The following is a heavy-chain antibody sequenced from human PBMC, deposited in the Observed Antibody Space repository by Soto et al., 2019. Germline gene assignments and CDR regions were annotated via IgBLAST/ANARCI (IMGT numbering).Heavy chain of an antibody. CDR3: ARDRGYCSGGSCYPYYFDY. Sequence: EVQLVESGGGLVQPGGSLRLSCAASGFTFSSYWMSWVRQAPGKGLEWVANIKQDGSEKYYVDSVKGRFTISRDNAKNSLHLQMNSLRAEDTAVYYCARDRGYCSGGSCYPYYFDYWGQGTLVTVSS. CDR2: IKQDGSEK. J-gene: IGHJ4*02. CDR1: GFTFSSYW. V-gene: IGHV3-7*01. D-gene: IGHD2-15*01.